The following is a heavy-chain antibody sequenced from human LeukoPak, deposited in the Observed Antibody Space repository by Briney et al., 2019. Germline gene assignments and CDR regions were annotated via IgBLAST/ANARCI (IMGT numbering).Heavy chain of an antibody. CDR3: ATDLVLKQQQVRPYYYYGMDV. D-gene: IGHD6-13*01. CDR1: GYTLTELS. Sequence: ASVKVSCKVSGYTLTELSMHWVRQAPGKGLEWMGGFDPEDGETIYAQKFQGRVTMTEDTSTDTAYMELSSLRSEDTAVYYCATDLVLKQQQVRPYYYYGMDVWGQGTTVTVSS. V-gene: IGHV1-24*01. J-gene: IGHJ6*02. CDR2: FDPEDGET.